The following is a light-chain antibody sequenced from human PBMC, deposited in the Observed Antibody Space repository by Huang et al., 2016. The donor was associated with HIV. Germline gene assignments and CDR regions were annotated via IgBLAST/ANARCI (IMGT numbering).Light chain of an antibody. CDR2: KAS. J-gene: IGKJ1*01. V-gene: IGKV1-5*03. CDR3: QQQWT. CDR1: HRIISW. Sequence: DIQMTQSPSTLSAFVGDRVNITCRTSHRIISWLAWYQQKPGKAPNLLISKASNLESGFPSRFSGNGSGTEITLTISGLQPDDLATYYCQQQWTFGQGTKVEI.